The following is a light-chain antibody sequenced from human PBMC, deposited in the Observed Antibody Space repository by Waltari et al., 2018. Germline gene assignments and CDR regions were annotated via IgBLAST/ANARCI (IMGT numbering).Light chain of an antibody. Sequence: EIVLTQSPATLSLSPGERATLSCRASQSVSSYLAWYQQKPGQAPRLLIYESSNRATGIPARFSGSGSGTDFTLTISSLEPEDFAVYYCQQRSNWPSDTFGPGTKVDIK. J-gene: IGKJ3*01. CDR1: QSVSSY. CDR3: QQRSNWPSDT. V-gene: IGKV3-11*01. CDR2: ESS.